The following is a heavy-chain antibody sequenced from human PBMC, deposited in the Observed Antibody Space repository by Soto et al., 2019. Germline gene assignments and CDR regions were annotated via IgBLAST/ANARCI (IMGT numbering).Heavy chain of an antibody. V-gene: IGHV4-59*01. J-gene: IGHJ3*01. CDR3: ARAWRSGSIFIDAFDS. D-gene: IGHD3-3*01. CDR2: IYSSGTT. Sequence: QVQLQESGPGFVKPSETLSLTCTVSGGYISDYYWTWIRQPPGKGLEWIGHIYSSGTTNYNPSLRSRATISVDTPKNQFSLRLGSVTAADTAVYYCARAWRSGSIFIDAFDSWGQGTSVTVSS. CDR1: GGYISDYY.